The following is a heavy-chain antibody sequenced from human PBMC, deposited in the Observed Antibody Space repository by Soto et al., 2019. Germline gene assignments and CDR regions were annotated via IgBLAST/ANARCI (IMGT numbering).Heavy chain of an antibody. J-gene: IGHJ6*03. V-gene: IGHV3-73*01. Sequence: EVQLVESGGGLVQPGGSLKLSCAASGFTFSGSAMHWVRQASGKGLEWVGRIRSKANSYATAYAASVKGRLTISRDDSKNTAYMQMNSLKTEDTAVYYCTRPCYDFWSGFYYYYYMDVWGKGTTVTVSS. CDR3: TRPCYDFWSGFYYYYYMDV. CDR1: GFTFSGSA. CDR2: IRSKANSYAT. D-gene: IGHD3-3*01.